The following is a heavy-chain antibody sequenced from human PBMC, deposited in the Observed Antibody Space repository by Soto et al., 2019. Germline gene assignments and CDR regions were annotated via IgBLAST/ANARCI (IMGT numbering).Heavy chain of an antibody. Sequence: QVQLVESGGGVVQPGRSLRLSCAASGFTFSSYAMHWVRQAPGKGLEWVAVISYDGSNKYYADSVKGQFTISRDNSKNTLYLQMNSLRAEDTAVYYCAKMPTGIAAAGRDYWGQGTLVTVSS. CDR1: GFTFSSYA. J-gene: IGHJ4*02. CDR2: ISYDGSNK. V-gene: IGHV3-30*18. CDR3: AKMPTGIAAAGRDY. D-gene: IGHD6-13*01.